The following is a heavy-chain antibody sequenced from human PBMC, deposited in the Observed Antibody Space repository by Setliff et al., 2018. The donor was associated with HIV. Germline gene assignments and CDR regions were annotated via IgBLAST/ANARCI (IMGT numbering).Heavy chain of an antibody. V-gene: IGHV5-51*01. CDR2: IYPGDSDT. D-gene: IGHD5-12*01. Sequence: GESLKISCKGSGYSFTSYWIGWVRQMPGKGLEWMGIIYPGDSDTRYSPSFKGQVTMSADKSISTAYLQWSSLKASDSAIYFCARTTIVSTWFDSWGQGTLVTVSS. J-gene: IGHJ5*01. CDR1: GYSFTSYW. CDR3: ARTTIVSTWFDS.